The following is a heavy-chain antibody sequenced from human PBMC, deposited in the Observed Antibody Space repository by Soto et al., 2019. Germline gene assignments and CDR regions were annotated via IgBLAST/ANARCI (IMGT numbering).Heavy chain of an antibody. CDR1: GGSISSGGYY. CDR2: IYYSGST. Sequence: TLSLTCTVSGGSISSGGYYWSWIRQHPGKGLEWIGYIYYSGSTYYNPSLKSRVTISVDTSKNQFSLKLSSVTAADTAVYYCARVGVLMVYAIHNWFDPWGQGTLVTVSS. CDR3: ARVGVLMVYAIHNWFDP. D-gene: IGHD2-8*01. V-gene: IGHV4-31*03. J-gene: IGHJ5*02.